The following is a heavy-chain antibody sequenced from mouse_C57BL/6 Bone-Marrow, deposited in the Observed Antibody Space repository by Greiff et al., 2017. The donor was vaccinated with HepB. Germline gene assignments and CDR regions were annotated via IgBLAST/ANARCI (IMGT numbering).Heavy chain of an antibody. CDR1: GFSLTSYA. D-gene: IGHD2-2*01. V-gene: IGHV2-9-1*01. CDR2: IWTGGGT. Sequence: VHLVESGPGLVAPSQSLSITCTVSGFSLTSYAISWVRQPPGKGLEWLGVIWTGGGTNYNSALKSRLSICKDNSKSQVFLKMNSLQTDDTARYYCARMDGYDSWFAYWGQGTLVTVSA. J-gene: IGHJ3*01. CDR3: ARMDGYDSWFAY.